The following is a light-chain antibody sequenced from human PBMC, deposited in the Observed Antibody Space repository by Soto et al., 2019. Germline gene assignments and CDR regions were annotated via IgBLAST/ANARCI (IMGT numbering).Light chain of an antibody. J-gene: IGLJ2*01. Sequence: SYELTQPPSVSVAPGQTASITCGGTNIGSENMQWYQQNPGQAPVLVVYDDSDRPSGIPERFSGSKSGNTATLTISRVEAGDEADYYCQVWASTGDPVVFGGGTKVTVL. CDR2: DDS. CDR3: QVWASTGDPVV. CDR1: NIGSEN. V-gene: IGLV3-21*02.